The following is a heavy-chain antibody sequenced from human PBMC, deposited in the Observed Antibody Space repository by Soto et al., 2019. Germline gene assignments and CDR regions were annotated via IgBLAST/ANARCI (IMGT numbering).Heavy chain of an antibody. Sequence: PGGSLRLSCAASGFTFSSYAMSWVRQAPGKGLEWVSAISGSGGSTYYADSVKGRFTISRDNSKNTLYLQMNSLRAEDTAVYYCAKDGKADDFWSGYLYYYGMDVWGQGTTVTVSS. CDR1: GFTFSSYA. CDR3: AKDGKADDFWSGYLYYYGMDV. V-gene: IGHV3-23*01. J-gene: IGHJ6*02. CDR2: ISGSGGST. D-gene: IGHD3-3*01.